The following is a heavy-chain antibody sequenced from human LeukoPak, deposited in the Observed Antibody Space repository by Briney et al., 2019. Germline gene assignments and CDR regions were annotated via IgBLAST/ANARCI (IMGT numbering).Heavy chain of an antibody. CDR1: GFAFSSYA. CDR2: ISSGGGTT. CDR3: ANPYWDY. D-gene: IGHD2-8*02. Sequence: GGSLRLSSAASGFAFSSYAMNWVRQAPGKGLEWVSTISSGGGTTYYADSVKGRFTISRDNSKNTLYLQMNSLRAEDTAVYYCANPYWDYWGQGTLVIVSS. J-gene: IGHJ4*02. V-gene: IGHV3-23*01.